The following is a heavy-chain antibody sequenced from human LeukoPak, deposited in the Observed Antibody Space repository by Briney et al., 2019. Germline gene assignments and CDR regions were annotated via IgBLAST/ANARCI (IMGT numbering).Heavy chain of an antibody. CDR1: GGSFSGYY. D-gene: IGHD3-22*01. J-gene: IGHJ6*03. CDR3: ARGGGRVVVIGYYYMDV. Sequence: SETLSLTCAVYGGSFSGYYWSWIRQPPGKGLEWIGEINHSGSTNYNPSLKSRVTISVDTSKNQFSLKLSSVTAVDTAVYYCARGGGRVVVIGYYYMDVWGKGTTVTVSS. V-gene: IGHV4-34*01. CDR2: INHSGST.